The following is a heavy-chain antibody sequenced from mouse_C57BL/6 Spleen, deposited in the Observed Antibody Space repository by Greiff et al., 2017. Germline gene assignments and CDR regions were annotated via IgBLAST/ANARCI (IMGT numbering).Heavy chain of an antibody. CDR2: ISSGSSTI. CDR1: GFTFSDYG. Sequence: EVQLVESGGGLVKPGGSLKLSCAASGFTFSDYGMHWVRQAPEKGLEWVAYISSGSSTIYYADTVKGRFTISRDNAKNTLFLQMTSLRSEDTAMYYCARLTTALHYAMDYWGQGTSVTVSS. CDR3: ARLTTALHYAMDY. V-gene: IGHV5-17*01. D-gene: IGHD1-2*01. J-gene: IGHJ4*01.